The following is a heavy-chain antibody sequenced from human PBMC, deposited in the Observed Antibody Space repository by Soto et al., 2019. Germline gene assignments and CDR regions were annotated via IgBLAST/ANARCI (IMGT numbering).Heavy chain of an antibody. D-gene: IGHD5-12*01. V-gene: IGHV3-30*04. CDR1: SFTFSSYA. CDR2: ISYDGRDE. Sequence: SLRLACSASSFTFSSYAVQWVRQSPGKGLEWVAIISYDGRDEDYADSVKGRFTISRDNSRSTLYLQMNSLRPEDTAVYYCAKGRGYSGYFNGETDSWGQGILVTVSS. J-gene: IGHJ4*02. CDR3: AKGRGYSGYFNGETDS.